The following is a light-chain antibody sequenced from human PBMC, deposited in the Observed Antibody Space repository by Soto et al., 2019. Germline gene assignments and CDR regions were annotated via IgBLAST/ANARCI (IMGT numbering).Light chain of an antibody. J-gene: IGLJ1*01. CDR1: SSDVGNYKY. CDR2: EVS. Sequence: QSVLTQPASVSGSPGQSITISCTGTSSDVGNYKYVSWYQQHPGKAPKLMIYEVSNRPSGVSNRFSGSKSGNTASLTISGLQAEDETDYYCCSYTTSTAFYVFGTGTKVTVL. CDR3: CSYTTSTAFYV. V-gene: IGLV2-14*01.